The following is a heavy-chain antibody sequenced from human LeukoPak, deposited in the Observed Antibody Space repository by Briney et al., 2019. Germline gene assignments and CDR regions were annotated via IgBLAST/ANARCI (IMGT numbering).Heavy chain of an antibody. CDR3: ARRQIITIFGVVPYYFDY. V-gene: IGHV4-4*07. Sequence: SETLSLTCTASGGSISSYYWSWIRQPAGKGLEWIGRIYTSGSTNYNPSLKSRVTMSVDTSKNQFSLKLSSVTAADTAVYYCARRQIITIFGVVPYYFDYWGQGTLVTVSS. CDR1: GGSISSYY. J-gene: IGHJ4*02. D-gene: IGHD3-3*01. CDR2: IYTSGST.